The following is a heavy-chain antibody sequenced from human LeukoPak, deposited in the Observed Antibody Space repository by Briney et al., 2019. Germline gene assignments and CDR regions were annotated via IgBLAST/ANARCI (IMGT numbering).Heavy chain of an antibody. CDR1: GGSISSGDYC. J-gene: IGHJ5*02. V-gene: IGHV4-30-4*01. CDR3: ARPYYYDSRIDP. D-gene: IGHD3-22*01. CDR2: MYYSGST. Sequence: KPSQTLSLTCTVSGGSISSGDYCWSWLRQPPGKGLEWIAYMYYSGSTYYNPSLKSRVTMSADTSKNQLSLKLSSVTAADTAVYYCARPYYYDSRIDPWGQGILVTVSS.